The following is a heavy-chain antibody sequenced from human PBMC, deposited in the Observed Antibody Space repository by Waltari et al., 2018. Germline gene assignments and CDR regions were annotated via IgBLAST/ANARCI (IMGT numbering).Heavy chain of an antibody. CDR2: IYTSGRP. Sequence: QVQLQESGPGLVKPSETLSLTCTVSGGSISSYYWSWIRQPAGKGLEWIGRIYTSGRPNPNPSPKSRVTRSVDTAKNPFSLKLSSVTAADTAVYYCARSYDFWSDDYYYGMDVWGQGTTVTVSS. V-gene: IGHV4-4*07. D-gene: IGHD3-3*01. CDR1: GGSISSYY. CDR3: ARSYDFWSDDYYYGMDV. J-gene: IGHJ6*02.